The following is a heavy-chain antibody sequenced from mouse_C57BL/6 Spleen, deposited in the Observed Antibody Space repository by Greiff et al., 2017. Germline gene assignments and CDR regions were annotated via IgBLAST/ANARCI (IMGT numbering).Heavy chain of an antibody. Sequence: QVHVKQPGAELVKPGASVKMSCKASGYTFTSYWITWVKQRPGQGLEWIGDIYPGSGSTNYNEKFKSKATLTVDTSSSTAYMQLSSLTSEDSAVYYCAREGGNYYGSSYVGFDYWGQGTTLTVSS. CDR2: IYPGSGST. D-gene: IGHD1-1*01. CDR3: AREGGNYYGSSYVGFDY. J-gene: IGHJ2*01. V-gene: IGHV1-55*01. CDR1: GYTFTSYW.